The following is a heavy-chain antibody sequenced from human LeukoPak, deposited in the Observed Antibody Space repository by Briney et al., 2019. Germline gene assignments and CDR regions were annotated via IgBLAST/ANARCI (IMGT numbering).Heavy chain of an antibody. D-gene: IGHD2-2*01. CDR1: GGSISSYY. CDR3: ARDIPSPDCSSTSCPAYYMDV. J-gene: IGHJ6*03. Sequence: KSSETLSLTCTVSGGSISSYYWSWIRQPAGKGLEWIGRIYTSGSTNYNPSLKSRVTISVDTSKNQFSLKLSSVTAADTAVYYCARDIPSPDCSSTSCPAYYMDVWGKGTTVTVSS. V-gene: IGHV4-4*07. CDR2: IYTSGST.